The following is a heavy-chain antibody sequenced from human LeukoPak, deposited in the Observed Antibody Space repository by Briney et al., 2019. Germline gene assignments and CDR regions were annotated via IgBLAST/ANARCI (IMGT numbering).Heavy chain of an antibody. V-gene: IGHV3-11*01. Sequence: PGGSLRLSCAASGFTFSDYYMGWIRQAPGKGLEWVSYISSSGSTIYYADSVKGRFTISRDNAKNSLYLQMNSLRAEDTAVYYCARIDYYGSGSLSTLDYWGQGTLVTVSS. CDR1: GFTFSDYY. CDR3: ARIDYYGSGSLSTLDY. J-gene: IGHJ4*02. CDR2: ISSSGSTI. D-gene: IGHD3-10*01.